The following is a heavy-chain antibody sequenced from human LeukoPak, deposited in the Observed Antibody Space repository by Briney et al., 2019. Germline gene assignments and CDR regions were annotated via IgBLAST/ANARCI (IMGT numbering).Heavy chain of an antibody. D-gene: IGHD3-10*01. CDR3: ARDRRPDYGSGSYYLDY. CDR2: VSSSGAYI. J-gene: IGHJ4*02. Sequence: GGSLRLSCAASGFTFSSYTMNWVRQAPGKGLEWVSSVSSSGAYIYYADSVKGRFTISRDNAKNSLFLQMNSLRAEDTSVYYCARDRRPDYGSGSYYLDYWGQGTLVTVSS. V-gene: IGHV3-21*01. CDR1: GFTFSSYT.